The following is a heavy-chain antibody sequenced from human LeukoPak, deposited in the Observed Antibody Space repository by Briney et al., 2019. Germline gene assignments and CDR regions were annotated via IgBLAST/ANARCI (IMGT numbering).Heavy chain of an antibody. Sequence: GGSLRLSCAASGFTFSSYEMNWVRQAPGKGLEWVSYISSSGSTIYYADSVKGRFTISRDNAKNSLYLQMNSLRAEDTAVYYCARVYYGSGSYLYYYYYMDVWGKGTTVTVSS. J-gene: IGHJ6*03. CDR2: ISSSGSTI. CDR1: GFTFSSYE. V-gene: IGHV3-48*03. D-gene: IGHD3-10*01. CDR3: ARVYYGSGSYLYYYYYMDV.